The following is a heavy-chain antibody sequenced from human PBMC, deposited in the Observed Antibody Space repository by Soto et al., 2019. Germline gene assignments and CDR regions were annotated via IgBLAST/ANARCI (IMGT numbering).Heavy chain of an antibody. CDR3: ARAAVTTSYYYYGMDV. CDR2: ISSSSSYI. CDR1: GFTFSSYS. V-gene: IGHV3-21*01. J-gene: IGHJ6*02. D-gene: IGHD4-17*01. Sequence: KPGGSLRLSCAASGFTFSSYSMNWVRQAPGKGLEWVSSISSSSSYIYYADPVKGRFTISRDNAKNSLYLQMNSLRAEDTAVYYCARAAVTTSYYYYGMDVWGQGTTVTVSS.